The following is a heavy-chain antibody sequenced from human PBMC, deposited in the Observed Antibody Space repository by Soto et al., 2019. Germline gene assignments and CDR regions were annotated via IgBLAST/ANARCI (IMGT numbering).Heavy chain of an antibody. CDR1: GYTFSSNA. D-gene: IGHD3-22*01. Sequence: QVQLVQSGAEEKKPGASVRVSCTASGYTFSSNAIHWVRQAPGQRLEWMGWINPAYGNTKYSQKLQGRLTITRDTSASTADMELSSLKSEDTAVYYCARIVYDSSGYNRYFDYWGQGTLVTVSS. V-gene: IGHV1-3*05. J-gene: IGHJ4*02. CDR3: ARIVYDSSGYNRYFDY. CDR2: INPAYGNT.